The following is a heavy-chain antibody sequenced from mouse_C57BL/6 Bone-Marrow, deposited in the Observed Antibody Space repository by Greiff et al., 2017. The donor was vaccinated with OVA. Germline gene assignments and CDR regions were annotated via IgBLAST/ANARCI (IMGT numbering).Heavy chain of an antibody. V-gene: IGHV3-1*01. CDR2: ISYSGST. CDR3: ARAPATVVAFDY. CDR1: GYSITSGYD. Sequence: VQLKQSGPGMVKPSQSLSLTCTVTGYSITSGYDWHWIRHFPGNKLEWMGYISYSGSTNYNPSLKSRISITHDTSKNHFFLKLNSVTTEDTATYYCARAPATVVAFDYWGQGTTLTVSS. D-gene: IGHD1-1*01. J-gene: IGHJ2*01.